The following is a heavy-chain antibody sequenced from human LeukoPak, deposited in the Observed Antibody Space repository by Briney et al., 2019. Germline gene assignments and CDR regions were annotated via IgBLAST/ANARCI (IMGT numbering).Heavy chain of an antibody. CDR1: GGSMSKSY. V-gene: IGHV4-59*01. CDR3: ARGRTYLDYFDY. J-gene: IGHJ4*02. CDR2: IYSSGST. D-gene: IGHD1-14*01. Sequence: ETQCLTCTVSGGSMSKSYWNWIRQPPGKGLEWIGYIYSSGSTNYNPSLKSRVTVSLDTSRTQSSLELTSATAADTAVYYCARGRTYLDYFDYWGQGSVASVSS.